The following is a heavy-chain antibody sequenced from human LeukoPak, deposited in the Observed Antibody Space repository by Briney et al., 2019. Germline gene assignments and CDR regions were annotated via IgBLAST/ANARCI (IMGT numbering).Heavy chain of an antibody. D-gene: IGHD2-2*01. Sequence: GGFLRLSCAASGFTFRNFDIHWVRQTPGKGLEWVAVIWSDESDEYYADSMKGRFTISRDNSKNMVYLQMNSLGAEDTAVYYCARHRGRYSRSLDFWGQGTLVTVAS. CDR2: IWSDESDE. CDR3: ARHRGRYSRSLDF. V-gene: IGHV3-33*01. CDR1: GFTFRNFD. J-gene: IGHJ4*02.